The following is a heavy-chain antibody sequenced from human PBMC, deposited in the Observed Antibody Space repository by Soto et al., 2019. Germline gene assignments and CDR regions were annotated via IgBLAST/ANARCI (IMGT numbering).Heavy chain of an antibody. CDR1: GGSISSYY. J-gene: IGHJ4*02. CDR3: ARRYGSSFDY. V-gene: IGHV4-59*08. CDR2: IYYSGST. D-gene: IGHD6-13*01. Sequence: SETLSLTRTVSGGSISSYYWSWIRQPPGKGLEWIGCIYYSGSTNYNPSLKSRVTISVDTSKNQFSLKLSSVTAADTAVYYCARRYGSSFDYWGQGTLVTV.